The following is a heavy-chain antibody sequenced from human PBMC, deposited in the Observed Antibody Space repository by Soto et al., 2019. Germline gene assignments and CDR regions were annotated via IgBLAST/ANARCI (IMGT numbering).Heavy chain of an antibody. D-gene: IGHD6-19*01. CDR2: ISAYNGNT. CDR3: ARVRGDSSGWNYYYYGMDV. V-gene: IGHV1-18*01. J-gene: IGHJ6*02. CDR1: AYTFTSYG. Sequence: ASVKVSCKASAYTFTSYGISWVRQAPGQRLEWMGWISAYNGNTNYAQKLQGRVTMTTDTSTSTAYMELRSLRSDDTAVYYCARVRGDSSGWNYYYYGMDVWGQGTTVTVSS.